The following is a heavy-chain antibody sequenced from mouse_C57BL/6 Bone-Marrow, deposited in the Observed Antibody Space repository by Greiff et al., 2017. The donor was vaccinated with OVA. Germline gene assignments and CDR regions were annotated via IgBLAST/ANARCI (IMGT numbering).Heavy chain of an antibody. CDR2: IWSDGST. V-gene: IGHV2-6*02. Sequence: QVQLKESGPGLVAPSQSLSITCTVSGFSLTSYGVHWVRQPPGKGLEWLVVIWSDGSTTYNSALKSSLSISKDNTKSQVFLKMNSLQTDDTAMYYCARNDDERHYYAMDYWGQGTSVTVSS. J-gene: IGHJ4*01. D-gene: IGHD2-12*01. CDR3: ARNDDERHYYAMDY. CDR1: GFSLTSYG.